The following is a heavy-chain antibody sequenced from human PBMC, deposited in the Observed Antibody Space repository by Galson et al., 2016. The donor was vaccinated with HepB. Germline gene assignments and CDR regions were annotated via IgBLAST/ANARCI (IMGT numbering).Heavy chain of an antibody. V-gene: IGHV3-72*01. CDR3: ARSGSYYHLDY. CDR2: IRKKVNSYTT. CDR1: GFTFSNYY. D-gene: IGHD1-26*01. J-gene: IGHJ4*02. Sequence: SLRLSCAASGFTFSNYYMDWVRQAPGKGLEWVGRIRKKVNSYTTEYAASVEGRFTVSRDDSENALYLQMNTLKNEDTAVYYCARSGSYYHLDYWGQGTLVTVSS.